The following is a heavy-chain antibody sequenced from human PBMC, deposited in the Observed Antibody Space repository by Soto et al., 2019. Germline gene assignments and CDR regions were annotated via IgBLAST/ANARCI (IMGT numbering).Heavy chain of an antibody. CDR1: GGSFSGYY. J-gene: IGHJ4*02. CDR2: INHSGST. Sequence: QVQLQQWGAGLLKPSETLSLTCAVYGGSFSGYYWSWIRQPPGKGLEWIGEINHSGSTNYNPSLKGRVTISVDTSKNQCARRLSSVTAADTAVYYCARGCVRSTSQPQPDIVVVVAAAHFDYWGQGTLVTVSS. V-gene: IGHV4-34*01. CDR3: ARGCVRSTSQPQPDIVVVVAAAHFDY. D-gene: IGHD2-15*01.